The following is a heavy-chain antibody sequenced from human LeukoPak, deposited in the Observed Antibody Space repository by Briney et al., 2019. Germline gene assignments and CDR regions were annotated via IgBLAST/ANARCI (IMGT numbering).Heavy chain of an antibody. Sequence: XGYXWGWIRPPPXXGXEWIGTIYNSGSTXYNPSLKSRVTISIXTSKXQVSLRLRSVTAADTAVYYXXXXXXXXXTXYYLXGXXXXVTVS. J-gene: IGHJ1*01. D-gene: IGHD3-10*01. CDR1: XGYX. V-gene: IGHV4-38-2*01. CDR3: XXXXXXXXTXYYL. CDR2: IYNSGST.